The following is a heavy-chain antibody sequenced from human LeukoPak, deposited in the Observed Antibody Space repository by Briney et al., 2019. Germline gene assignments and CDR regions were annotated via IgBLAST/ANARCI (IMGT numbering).Heavy chain of an antibody. CDR3: ARGGGDYGMDLNDY. J-gene: IGHJ4*02. Sequence: GGSLRLSCAASGFTFKLYWMHWVRQVPGKRPVWVSRINDDGSDTIYADSVRGRFTISRDNAKNTVYLQMNSLRADDTAVYYCARGGGDYGMDLNDYWGQGTLVTVSS. CDR2: INDDGSDT. D-gene: IGHD4-17*01. V-gene: IGHV3-74*01. CDR1: GFTFKLYW.